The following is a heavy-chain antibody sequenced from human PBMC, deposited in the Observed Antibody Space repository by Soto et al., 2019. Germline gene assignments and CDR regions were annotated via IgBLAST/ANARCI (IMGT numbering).Heavy chain of an antibody. Sequence: SGGSLRLSCAASGFTFRSYSMNWVRQAPGKGLEWVSYISSSNRTINYADSVKGRFTISRDNAKNSLYLQMHSPRDEDTAVYYCAREGWPLLQTGMDVWGQGTTVTVSS. J-gene: IGHJ6*02. CDR2: ISSSNRTI. CDR1: GFTFRSYS. CDR3: AREGWPLLQTGMDV. D-gene: IGHD2-15*01. V-gene: IGHV3-48*02.